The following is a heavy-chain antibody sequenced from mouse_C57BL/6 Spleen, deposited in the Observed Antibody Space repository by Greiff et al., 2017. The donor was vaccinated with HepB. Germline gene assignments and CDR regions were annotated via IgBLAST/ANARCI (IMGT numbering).Heavy chain of an antibody. V-gene: IGHV1-69*01. J-gene: IGHJ1*03. Sequence: QVQLQQPGAELVMPGASVKLSCKASGYTFTSYWMHWVKQRPGQGLEWIGEIDPSDSYTNYNQKFKGKATLTVDKSSSTAYMQLSSLTSEDSAVYYYARGSVPCYDWGTGTTVTVSS. CDR3: ARGSVPCYD. CDR1: GYTFTSYW. CDR2: IDPSDSYT.